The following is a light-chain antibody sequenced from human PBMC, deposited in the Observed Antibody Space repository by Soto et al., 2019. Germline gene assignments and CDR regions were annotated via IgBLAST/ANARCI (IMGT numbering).Light chain of an antibody. CDR3: QQYYSTPYT. CDR2: WAS. J-gene: IGKJ2*01. Sequence: DIVMTQSPDSLAVSLGERATINCKSSQSVLYSSNNKNYLAWYQQKPGQPPKLLLYWASTRESGVPDRLSGSGSGTDFTLTISSLQAEDVAVYYCQQYYSTPYTFGQGTKLGI. V-gene: IGKV4-1*01. CDR1: QSVLYSSNNKNY.